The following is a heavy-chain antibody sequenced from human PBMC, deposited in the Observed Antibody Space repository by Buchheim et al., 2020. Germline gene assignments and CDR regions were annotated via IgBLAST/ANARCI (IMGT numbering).Heavy chain of an antibody. CDR2: ISSSSSYI. J-gene: IGHJ6*02. CDR3: ARDSSGYGVLLRRYYYYYGMDV. Sequence: EVQLVESGGGLVKPGGSLRLSCAASGFTFSSYSMNWVRQAPGKGLEWVSSISSSSSYIYYADSVKGRFTISRDNAKNSLYLQMNSLRAEDTAVYYCARDSSGYGVLLRRYYYYYGMDVWGQGTT. CDR1: GFTFSSYS. V-gene: IGHV3-21*01. D-gene: IGHD5-12*01.